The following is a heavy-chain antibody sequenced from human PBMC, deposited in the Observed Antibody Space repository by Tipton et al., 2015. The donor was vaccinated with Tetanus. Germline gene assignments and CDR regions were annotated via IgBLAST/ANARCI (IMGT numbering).Heavy chain of an antibody. D-gene: IGHD3-10*01. Sequence: QLAQSGAEVKKPGASVKVSCKASGYTFTGYYMHWVRQAPGQGLEWMGWINPNSSGTNYAQKFQGRVTMTRDTSISTAYMELRSLSSGDTALDYGARATYYCGSGHVYYYYGIGVWGQWSPGTVSS. CDR2: INPNSSGT. V-gene: IGHV1-2*02. CDR1: GYTFTGYY. CDR3: ARATYYCGSGHVYYYYGIGV. J-gene: IGHJ6*02.